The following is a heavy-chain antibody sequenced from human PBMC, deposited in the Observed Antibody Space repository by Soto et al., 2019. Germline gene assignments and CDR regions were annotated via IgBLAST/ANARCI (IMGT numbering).Heavy chain of an antibody. CDR2: IKSKTDGGTT. CDR1: GFTFSNAW. V-gene: IGHV3-15*07. J-gene: IGHJ4*02. CDR3: TTDSAAAGPNDY. D-gene: IGHD6-13*01. Sequence: EVQLVESGGGLVKPGGSLRLSCAASGFTFSNAWMNWVRQAPGKGLEWVGRIKSKTDGGTTDYAAPVKGRFTISRDDSKNTLHLQMNSLKTEDTAVYYCTTDSAAAGPNDYWGQGTLVTVSS.